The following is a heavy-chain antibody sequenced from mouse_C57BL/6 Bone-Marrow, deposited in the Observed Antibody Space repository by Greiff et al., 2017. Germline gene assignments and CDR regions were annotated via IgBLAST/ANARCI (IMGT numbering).Heavy chain of an antibody. CDR2: IDPENGDT. V-gene: IGHV14-4*01. CDR1: GFNIKDDY. CDR3: TTWGYDDGAWFAY. Sequence: EVQLQQSGAELVRPGASVKLSCTASGFNIKDDYMHWVKQRPEQGLEWIGWIDPENGDTEYASKFQGKATITAATSSNTAYLQLSSLTSEDTAVYYCTTWGYDDGAWFAYWGQGTLGTGSA. J-gene: IGHJ3*01. D-gene: IGHD2-2*01.